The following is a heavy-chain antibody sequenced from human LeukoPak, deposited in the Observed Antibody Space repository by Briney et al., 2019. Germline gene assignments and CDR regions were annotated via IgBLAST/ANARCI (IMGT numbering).Heavy chain of an antibody. V-gene: IGHV3-13*01. Sequence: GVSLRLSCAASGFTYSNYDMHWVRQGPGGGLEWVSAIGIADDTHYADSVKGRFTISRENARNSLYLQINSLRDGDTAVYYCVRGGIRVSGIDAFDIWGQGTVVTVSS. CDR3: VRGGIRVSGIDAFDI. D-gene: IGHD5/OR15-5a*01. CDR1: GFTYSNYD. J-gene: IGHJ3*02. CDR2: IGIADDT.